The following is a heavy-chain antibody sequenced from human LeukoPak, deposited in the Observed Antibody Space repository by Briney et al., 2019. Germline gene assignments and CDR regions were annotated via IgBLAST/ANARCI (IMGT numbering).Heavy chain of an antibody. J-gene: IGHJ3*02. Sequence: ASVKVSCKASGGTFSSHAISWVRQAPGQGLEWMGRIIPILGIANYAQEFQGRVTITADKSTSTAYMELSSLRSEDTAVYYCNTGATVETFDIWGQGTMVTVSS. D-gene: IGHD1-26*01. CDR3: NTGATVETFDI. CDR2: IIPILGIA. CDR1: GGTFSSHA. V-gene: IGHV1-69*04.